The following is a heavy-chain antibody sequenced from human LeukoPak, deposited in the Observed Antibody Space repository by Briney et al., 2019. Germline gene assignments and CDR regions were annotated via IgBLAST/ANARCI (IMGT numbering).Heavy chain of an antibody. CDR2: IISSGDRA. V-gene: IGHV3-23*01. Sequence: GGSLRLSCEASGFTFSSCAMTWVRQAPGKGLDWVSTIISSGDRAYYADSVKGRFTISRDNSRNTLYLQMNSLRAEDTAVYYCAKAGRYYYYGMDVWGQGTTVTVSS. CDR3: AKAGRYYYYGMDV. CDR1: GFTFSSCA. J-gene: IGHJ6*02.